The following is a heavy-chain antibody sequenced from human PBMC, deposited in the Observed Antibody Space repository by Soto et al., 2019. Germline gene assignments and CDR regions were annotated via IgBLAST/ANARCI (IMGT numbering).Heavy chain of an antibody. CDR2: IKEDGSEK. V-gene: IGHV3-7*01. CDR1: GFTFSSYA. D-gene: IGHD4-4*01. J-gene: IGHJ4*02. Sequence: PGGSLRLSCAASGFTFSSYAMSWVRQAPGKGLEWVANIKEDGSEKYYVDSVKGRFTISRDNAKNSLYLQMSSLRPEDTAVYYCTKGHPSIYNYWGQGTLVTVSS. CDR3: TKGHPSIYNY.